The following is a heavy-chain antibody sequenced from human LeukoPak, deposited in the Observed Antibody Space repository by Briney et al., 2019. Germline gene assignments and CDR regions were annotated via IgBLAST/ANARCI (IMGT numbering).Heavy chain of an antibody. CDR3: ARVSGVIQIWPQPFGDGMDV. CDR1: GFTFSSYV. D-gene: IGHD5-18*01. J-gene: IGHJ6*02. CDR2: ISGSGHKS. V-gene: IGHV3-23*01. Sequence: GGSLRLSCAASGFTFSSYVMGWVRQAPGKGLECVSAISGSGHKSYYADSVKGRFTVSRDNSRNTLFLQMNSLRAEDTAVYYCARVSGVIQIWPQPFGDGMDVWGQGTTVTVSS.